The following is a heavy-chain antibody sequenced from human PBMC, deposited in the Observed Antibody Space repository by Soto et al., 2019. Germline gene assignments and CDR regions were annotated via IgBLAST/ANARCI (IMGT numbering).Heavy chain of an antibody. J-gene: IGHJ6*02. D-gene: IGHD6-13*01. CDR2: IYPGDSDA. V-gene: IGHV5-51*01. CDR1: GYSFSSYW. CDR3: ARHRAFSSRWYIYSGMDG. Sequence: GESLKISCKGSGYSFSSYWIGWVRQMPEKGLEWVAIIYPGDSDARYSPSFQGRVTISADKSINTAYLQWSSLEASDTAMYYWARHRAFSSRWYIYSGMDGWGQGTRFTVP.